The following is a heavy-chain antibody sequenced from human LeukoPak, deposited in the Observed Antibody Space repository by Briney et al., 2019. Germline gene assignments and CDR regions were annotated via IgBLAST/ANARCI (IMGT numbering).Heavy chain of an antibody. Sequence: SETLSLTCTVSGGSISSSSHYWGWIRQPPGKGLEWIGSIYYSGSTYYNPSLKSRVTISVDTSKNQFSLKLSSVTAADTAVYYCARRTVAGTDYYFDYWGQGTLVTVSS. CDR2: IYYSGST. CDR3: ARRTVAGTDYYFDY. CDR1: GGSISSSSHY. D-gene: IGHD6-19*01. V-gene: IGHV4-39*01. J-gene: IGHJ4*02.